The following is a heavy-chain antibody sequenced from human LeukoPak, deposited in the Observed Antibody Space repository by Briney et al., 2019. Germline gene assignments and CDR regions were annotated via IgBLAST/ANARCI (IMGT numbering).Heavy chain of an antibody. CDR2: INPCGGST. CDR3: AREKYHYDSTGPDAFDI. J-gene: IGHJ3*02. CDR1: GYTFSSYY. Sequence: ASVKVSCKASGYTFSSYYMYWVRQAPGQGLEWMGLINPCGGSTSYAQKFQGRATMTRDTSTSTVYMELSSLRSEDTAVYYCAREKYHYDSTGPDAFDIWGQGTMVTVSS. V-gene: IGHV1-46*01. D-gene: IGHD3-22*01.